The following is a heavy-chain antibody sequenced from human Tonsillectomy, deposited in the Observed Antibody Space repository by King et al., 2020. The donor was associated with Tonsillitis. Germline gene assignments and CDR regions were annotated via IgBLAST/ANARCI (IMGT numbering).Heavy chain of an antibody. CDR3: AKDLGEEWLLPHYYYYYGMDV. Sequence: VQLVESGGGVVQPWRSLRLSCAASGFTFSSYGMHWVLQAPGKGLEWVAVISYDGSNKYYADSVKGRFTSSRDNSKKTLYLQMNSLRAEETAVYYCAKDLGEEWLLPHYYYYYGMDVWGQGTTVTVSS. D-gene: IGHD3-22*01. J-gene: IGHJ6*02. CDR1: GFTFSSYG. V-gene: IGHV3-30*18. CDR2: ISYDGSNK.